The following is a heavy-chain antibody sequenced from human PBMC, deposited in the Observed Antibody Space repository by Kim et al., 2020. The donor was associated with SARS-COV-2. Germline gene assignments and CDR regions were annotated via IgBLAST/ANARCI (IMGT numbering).Heavy chain of an antibody. CDR3: ARELGWELHYFDF. J-gene: IGHJ4*02. V-gene: IGHV3-30*03. D-gene: IGHD1-26*01. Sequence: ADSVKGRFTSARNNSKSTVYLQVDSLRTEDTAVYYCARELGWELHYFDFWGQGTLVTVSS.